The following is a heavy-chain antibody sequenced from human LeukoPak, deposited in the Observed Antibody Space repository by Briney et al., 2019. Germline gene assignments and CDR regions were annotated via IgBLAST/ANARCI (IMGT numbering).Heavy chain of an antibody. V-gene: IGHV3-21*01. CDR1: GFTFSSYS. CDR2: ISSSSSYI. D-gene: IGHD1-26*01. Sequence: GGSLRLSCAASGFTFSSYSMNWVRQAPGKGLEWVSSISSSSSYIYYADSVKGRFTIPRDNAKNSLYLQMNSLRAEDTAVYYCARERVGATDYFDYWGQGTLVTVSS. CDR3: ARERVGATDYFDY. J-gene: IGHJ4*02.